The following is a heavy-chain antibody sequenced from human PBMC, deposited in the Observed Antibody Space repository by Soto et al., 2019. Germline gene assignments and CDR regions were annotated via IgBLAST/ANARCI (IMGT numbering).Heavy chain of an antibody. V-gene: IGHV3-33*01. D-gene: IGHD1-26*01. Sequence: QVQLVESGGGVVQPGRSLRLSCAASGFTFSSYGMHWVRQAPGKGLEWVAVIWYDGSNKYYADSVKGRFTISRDNSKNTLYLQMNSLRSEDTAVYYCARDWERAFDYWGQGTLVTVSS. CDR2: IWYDGSNK. J-gene: IGHJ4*02. CDR3: ARDWERAFDY. CDR1: GFTFSSYG.